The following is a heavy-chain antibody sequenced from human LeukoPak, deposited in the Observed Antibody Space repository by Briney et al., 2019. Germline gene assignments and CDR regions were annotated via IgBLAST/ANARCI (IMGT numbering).Heavy chain of an antibody. CDR2: ISYDGSNK. D-gene: IGHD3-9*01. Sequence: GRSLRLACAASGFTFSNYGMHWVRQAPAKGLEWVAIISYDGSNKYYADSVKGRFTISRDNSKNTLYLQMNSLRAEDTAVYYCAKSCLDTYYDTLTGSDYWGQGTLVTVSS. J-gene: IGHJ4*02. CDR3: AKSCLDTYYDTLTGSDY. CDR1: GFTFSNYG. V-gene: IGHV3-30*18.